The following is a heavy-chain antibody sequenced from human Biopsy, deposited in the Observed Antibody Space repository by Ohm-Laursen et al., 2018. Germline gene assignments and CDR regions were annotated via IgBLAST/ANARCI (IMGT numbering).Heavy chain of an antibody. CDR1: GASITSYY. V-gene: IGHV4-4*07. J-gene: IGHJ6*02. Sequence: SDTLSLTWTVSGASITSYYWSWIRQPAGKGLEWIGHTYKGGNTNHNPSLKSRVLMSVDTSKNQLSLTLRSVTAADTAVYYCARDLPSSYYYAMDVWGQGTTVTVSS. CDR3: ARDLPSSYYYAMDV. CDR2: TYKGGNT.